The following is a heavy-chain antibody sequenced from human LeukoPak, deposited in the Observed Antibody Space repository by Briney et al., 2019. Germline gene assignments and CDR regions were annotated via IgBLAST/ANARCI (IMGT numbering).Heavy chain of an antibody. J-gene: IGHJ4*02. Sequence: QPGGSLRLSCAASGFTFSSYSMNWVRQAPGKGLEWVSSISSSSSYIYYADSVKGRFTISRDNAKNSLYLQMNSLRAEDTAVYYCARGDFGSGSYKLWGQGTLVSVSS. D-gene: IGHD3-10*01. CDR3: ARGDFGSGSYKL. CDR2: ISSSSSYI. CDR1: GFTFSSYS. V-gene: IGHV3-21*01.